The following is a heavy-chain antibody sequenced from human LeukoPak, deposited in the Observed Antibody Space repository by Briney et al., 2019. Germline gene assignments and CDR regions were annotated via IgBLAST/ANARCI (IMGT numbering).Heavy chain of an antibody. V-gene: IGHV4-34*01. CDR1: GGSFSNYY. Sequence: SETLSLTCTVYGGSFSNYYWNWIRQPPGKGLEWIGKISHSGSTNYNPSLKSRVTMSVDTSKNQFSLKLSSVTAADTAVYYCAVTYYYDSSGYYYSAFDIWGQGTMVTVSS. J-gene: IGHJ3*02. CDR3: AVTYYYDSSGYYYSAFDI. CDR2: ISHSGST. D-gene: IGHD3-22*01.